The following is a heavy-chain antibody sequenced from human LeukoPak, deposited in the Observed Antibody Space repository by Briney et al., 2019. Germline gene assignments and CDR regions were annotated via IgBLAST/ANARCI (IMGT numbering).Heavy chain of an antibody. CDR2: INPNSGVT. D-gene: IGHD2-15*01. J-gene: IGHJ4*02. V-gene: IGHV1-2*02. CDR1: GYTFTGYY. Sequence: ASVKVSCKASGYTFTGYYLYWVRQAPGQGLEWMGWINPNSGVTNYAQKFQGRVTMTRDTSIRTAHMELSRLRSDDTALYYCAREGYCSGTNCPVEYWGQGTLVTVSS. CDR3: AREGYCSGTNCPVEY.